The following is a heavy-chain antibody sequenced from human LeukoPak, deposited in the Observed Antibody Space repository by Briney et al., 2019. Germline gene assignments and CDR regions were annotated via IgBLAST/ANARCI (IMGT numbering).Heavy chain of an antibody. CDR3: ARDYFEWELPSGWFDP. D-gene: IGHD3-9*01. Sequence: PSGTLSLTCAVSGGSISSSNWWSWVRQPPGKGLEWIGEIYHSGSTNYNPSLKSRVTISVDKSKNQFSLQLSSVTAADTAVYYCARDYFEWELPSGWFDPWGQGTLVTVSS. V-gene: IGHV4-4*02. CDR2: IYHSGST. J-gene: IGHJ5*02. CDR1: GGSISSSNW.